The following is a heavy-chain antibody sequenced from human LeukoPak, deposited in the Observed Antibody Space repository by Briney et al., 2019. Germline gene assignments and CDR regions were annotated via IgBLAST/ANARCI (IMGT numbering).Heavy chain of an antibody. J-gene: IGHJ4*02. CDR3: ARSPLLLWFGELLPFDY. CDR2: IIPILGIA. Sequence: SVKVSCKASGGTFSSYAISWVRQAPGQGFEWMGRIIPILGIANYAQKFQGRVTITADKSTSTAYMELSSLRSEDTAVYYCARSPLLLWFGELLPFDYWGQGTLVTVSS. V-gene: IGHV1-69*04. CDR1: GGTFSSYA. D-gene: IGHD3-10*01.